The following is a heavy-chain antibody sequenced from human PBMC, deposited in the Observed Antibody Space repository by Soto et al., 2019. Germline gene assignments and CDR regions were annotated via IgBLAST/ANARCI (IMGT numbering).Heavy chain of an antibody. CDR1: GFTFRSYA. CDR2: ISSSGGST. D-gene: IGHD6-19*01. Sequence: PGGSLRLSCAASGFTFRSYAMSWVRQAPGKGLKRVSTISSSGGSTHYADTVKGRITITRDNSKNTLFLQMNSLRAEDTAVYYCARGEASGYSSGWDVWGQGT. J-gene: IGHJ6*02. V-gene: IGHV3-23*01. CDR3: ARGEASGYSSGWDV.